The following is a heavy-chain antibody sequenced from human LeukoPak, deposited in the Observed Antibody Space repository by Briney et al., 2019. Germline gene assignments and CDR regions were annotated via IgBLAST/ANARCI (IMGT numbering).Heavy chain of an antibody. Sequence: GGSLRLSCAASGFTFSGHSMTWVRQAPGMGLEWVAAISHSGTNTYYVDSVKGRFTISRDSSKNTLHLQMDSLRAEDTAVYYCAKDWPVSGDHYSPFDYWGQGTLVTVSS. V-gene: IGHV3-23*01. CDR3: AKDWPVSGDHYSPFDY. CDR1: GFTFSGHS. D-gene: IGHD4-11*01. J-gene: IGHJ4*02. CDR2: ISHSGTNT.